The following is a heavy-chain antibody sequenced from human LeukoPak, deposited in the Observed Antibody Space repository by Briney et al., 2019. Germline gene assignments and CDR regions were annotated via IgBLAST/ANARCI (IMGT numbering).Heavy chain of an antibody. Sequence: GGSLRLSCAASGFIFSSYGMHWVRQAPGKGLEWVAVIWYDGSNKYYADSVKGRFTISRDNSKNTLYLQMNSLRAEDTAVYYCAKDPSPYSYGYGVDYWGQGTLVTVSS. CDR2: IWYDGSNK. V-gene: IGHV3-33*06. CDR1: GFIFSSYG. J-gene: IGHJ4*02. CDR3: AKDPSPYSYGYGVDY. D-gene: IGHD5-18*01.